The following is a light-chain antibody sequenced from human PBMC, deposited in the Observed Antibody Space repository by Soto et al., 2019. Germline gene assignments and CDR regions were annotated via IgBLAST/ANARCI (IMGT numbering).Light chain of an antibody. J-gene: IGKJ4*01. CDR2: DAS. Sequence: EIVLTQSPGTLSLSPGAGATLSCRASQSLNSHLAWYHQKAGQAPRLLIYDASNRATGVPARFSGSGSGTDFTLTISSLEPEDFAVYYCQQRNNWPLTFGGGTKLDIK. CDR1: QSLNSH. V-gene: IGKV3-11*01. CDR3: QQRNNWPLT.